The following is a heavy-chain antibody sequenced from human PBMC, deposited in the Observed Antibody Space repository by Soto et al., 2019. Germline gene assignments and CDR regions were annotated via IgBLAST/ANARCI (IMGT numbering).Heavy chain of an antibody. J-gene: IGHJ4*02. D-gene: IGHD6-13*01. CDR2: IYYSWSS. CDR1: GGSISSGGYY. CDR3: ASSFGVAAAGPFDY. V-gene: IGHV4-31*03. Sequence: QVQLQESGPGLVKPSQTLSLTCTVSGGSISSGGYYWRWIRQHPGKGLEWIWYIYYSWSSYYNPSLKRRVTISVDTSKNQFSLKLSSVTAADTAVYYCASSFGVAAAGPFDYWGQGTLVTVSS.